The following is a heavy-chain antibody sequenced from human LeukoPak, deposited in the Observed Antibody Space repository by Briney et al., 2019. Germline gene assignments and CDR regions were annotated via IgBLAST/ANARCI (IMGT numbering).Heavy chain of an antibody. V-gene: IGHV3-7*01. Sequence: GGSLRLSCAAFGFTFTNYALHWVRQAPGKGLEWVANIKQDGSEKYYVDSVKGRFTISRDNAKNSLYLQMNSLRAEDTAVYYCARDAGYSYGLLHFDYWGQGTLVTVSS. CDR2: IKQDGSEK. J-gene: IGHJ4*02. CDR1: GFTFTNYA. D-gene: IGHD5-18*01. CDR3: ARDAGYSYGLLHFDY.